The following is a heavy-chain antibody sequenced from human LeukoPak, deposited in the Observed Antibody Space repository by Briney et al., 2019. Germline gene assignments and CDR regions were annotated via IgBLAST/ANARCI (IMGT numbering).Heavy chain of an antibody. J-gene: IGHJ4*02. CDR3: VRSQYWRFDD. V-gene: IGHV6-1*01. CDR1: GDSVSNNSAV. Sequence: SQTLSLTCATSGDSVSNNSAVWNWIRQSPSRGLEWLGRTYYRSKWYNDYGASVKSRITVNPDTSKNQFSPQLNSVTPEDTAVYYCVRSQYWRFDDWGQGTLVTVSS. CDR2: TYYRSKWYN. D-gene: IGHD2-8*02.